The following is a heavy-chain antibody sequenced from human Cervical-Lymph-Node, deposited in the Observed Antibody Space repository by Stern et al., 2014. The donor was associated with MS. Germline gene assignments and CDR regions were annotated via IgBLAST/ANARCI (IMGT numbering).Heavy chain of an antibody. CDR2: IYYNGNT. D-gene: IGHD3-10*01. CDR3: ARSYELRSGSYYGPTDY. Sequence: QLQLQESGPGLVKPSQTLSLTCTVSSGSISSGGYYWNWIRQHPGEGLEWIGSIYYNGNTFYNPSLKSRVSMSIDTSENQFSLNLNSVTAADTAVYYCARSYELRSGSYYGPTDYWGQGTLVTVSS. V-gene: IGHV4-31*03. CDR1: SGSISSGGYY. J-gene: IGHJ4*02.